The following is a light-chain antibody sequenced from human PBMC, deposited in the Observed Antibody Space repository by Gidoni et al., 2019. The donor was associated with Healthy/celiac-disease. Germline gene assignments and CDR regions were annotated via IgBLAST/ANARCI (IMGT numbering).Light chain of an antibody. CDR3: QQRSNWPSLFT. Sequence: EIVSTQSPATLSLSPGERATLSCRASQSVSSYLAWYQQKPGQAPRLLIYDASNRATGIPARFSGSGSGTDFTLTISSLEPEDFAVYYCQQRSNWPSLFTFGPGTKVDIK. CDR1: QSVSSY. CDR2: DAS. J-gene: IGKJ3*01. V-gene: IGKV3-11*01.